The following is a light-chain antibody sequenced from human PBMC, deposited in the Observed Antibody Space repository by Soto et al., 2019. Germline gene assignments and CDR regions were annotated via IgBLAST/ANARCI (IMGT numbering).Light chain of an antibody. Sequence: QAVVTQEPSFSVSPGGTVTLTCGLSSCSVSTNYYPTWYQQTPGQAPRTLIYSTSTRSSGVPDRFSGSILGNKAALTITGAQADDESHYYCVLYMGSGVWVFGGGTKLTVL. J-gene: IGLJ3*02. V-gene: IGLV8-61*01. CDR3: VLYMGSGVWV. CDR1: SCSVSTNYY. CDR2: STS.